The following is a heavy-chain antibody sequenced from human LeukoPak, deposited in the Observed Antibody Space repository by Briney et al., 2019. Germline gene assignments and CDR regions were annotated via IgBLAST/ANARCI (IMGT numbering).Heavy chain of an antibody. Sequence: GGSLRLSCAASGFTFSSYSMNWVRRAPGKGLEWVSSISSSSSYIYYADSVKGRFTISRDNAKNSLYLQMNSLRAEDTAVYYCARLILSGAFDIWGQGTMVTVSS. V-gene: IGHV3-21*01. CDR3: ARLILSGAFDI. J-gene: IGHJ3*02. CDR1: GFTFSSYS. D-gene: IGHD2-15*01. CDR2: ISSSSSYI.